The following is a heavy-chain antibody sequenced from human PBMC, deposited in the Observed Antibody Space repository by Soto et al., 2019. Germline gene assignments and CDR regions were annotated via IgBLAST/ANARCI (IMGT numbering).Heavy chain of an antibody. CDR3: AKDRNYIAIVEMATTGMDV. V-gene: IGHV3-30*18. CDR1: GFTFRNHG. CDR2: ISYNGKNE. Sequence: QAQLVESGGGAVQPGRSLRLSCVASGFTFRNHGMHWVRQAPGKGLEWVAVISYNGKNEHYADSLKVRFTISRDNSKNTVFLQMNSLTPEDTAVYYCAKDRNYIAIVEMATTGMDVWGQGTTVTVSS. J-gene: IGHJ6*02. D-gene: IGHD1-1*01.